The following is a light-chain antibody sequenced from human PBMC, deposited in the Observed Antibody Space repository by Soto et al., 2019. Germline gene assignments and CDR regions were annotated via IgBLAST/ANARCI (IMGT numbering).Light chain of an antibody. CDR3: QQYYSTPLT. CDR1: QSVLYSSNNKNY. V-gene: IGKV4-1*01. Sequence: DLVMTQSPDSLAVSLGERATINCKSSQSVLYSSNNKNYLAWYQQKPGQPPKLLIYWASTREFGVPDRFSGSGSGTYFTLTISSLQAENVAVYYCQQYYSTPLTFGGGTKVEIK. J-gene: IGKJ4*01. CDR2: WAS.